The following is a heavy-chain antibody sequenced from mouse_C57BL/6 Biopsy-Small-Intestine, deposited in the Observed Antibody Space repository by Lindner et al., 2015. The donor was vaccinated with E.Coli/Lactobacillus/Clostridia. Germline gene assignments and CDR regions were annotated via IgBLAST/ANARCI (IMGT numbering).Heavy chain of an antibody. Sequence: SVKVSCKASGGTFTTSAISWVRQAPGQGLEWMGGIIPIFGTANYAQKFQGRVTITADEFTRTAYMELSSLRSEDTAVYYCAGGWATSYFDYWGQGTLVTVSS. V-gene: IGHV1-81*01. D-gene: IGHD1-1*02. CDR1: GGTFTTSA. CDR2: IIPIFGTA. CDR3: AGGWATSYFDY. J-gene: IGHJ2*01.